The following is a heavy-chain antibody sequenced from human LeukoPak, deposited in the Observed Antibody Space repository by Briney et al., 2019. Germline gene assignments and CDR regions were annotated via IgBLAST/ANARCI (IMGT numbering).Heavy chain of an antibody. CDR1: GGTVSSYA. V-gene: IGHV1-69*05. CDR3: ARGRYDFWSGYFPFDY. D-gene: IGHD3-3*01. J-gene: IGHJ4*02. CDR2: IIPIFGTA. Sequence: SVKVSCKASGGTVSSYAISWVRQAPGQGLEWMGGIIPIFGTANYAQKFQGRVTITTDESTSTAYMELSSLRSEDTAVYYCARGRYDFWSGYFPFDYWGQGTLVTVSS.